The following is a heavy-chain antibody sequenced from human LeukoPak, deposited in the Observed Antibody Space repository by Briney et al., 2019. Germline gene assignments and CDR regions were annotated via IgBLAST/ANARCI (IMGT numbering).Heavy chain of an antibody. V-gene: IGHV3-21*05. CDR2: ISSSSSYI. J-gene: IGHJ4*02. CDR1: GFTFSSYE. Sequence: GGSLRLSCAASGFTFSSYEMNWVRQAPGKGLEWVSYISSSSSYIYYADSVKGRFTISRDNAKNSLYLQMNSLRAEDTAVYYCARDLCSGGSCYFDYWGQGTLVTVSS. D-gene: IGHD2-15*01. CDR3: ARDLCSGGSCYFDY.